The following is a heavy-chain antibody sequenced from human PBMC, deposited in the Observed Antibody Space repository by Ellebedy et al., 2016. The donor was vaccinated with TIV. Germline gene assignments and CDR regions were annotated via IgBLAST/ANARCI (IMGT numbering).Heavy chain of an antibody. CDR1: GFTFSSYW. CDR3: ARLDVLTGYYVRGGEFDY. V-gene: IGHV3-7*01. CDR2: IRQDGSEK. Sequence: GESLKISCAASGFTFSSYWMSWVRQAPGKGLEWVANIRQDGSEKYYVDSVKGRFTISRDNAKNSLFLQMNSLRAEDTAVYYCARLDVLTGYYVRGGEFDYWGQGTLVTVSS. D-gene: IGHD3-9*01. J-gene: IGHJ4*02.